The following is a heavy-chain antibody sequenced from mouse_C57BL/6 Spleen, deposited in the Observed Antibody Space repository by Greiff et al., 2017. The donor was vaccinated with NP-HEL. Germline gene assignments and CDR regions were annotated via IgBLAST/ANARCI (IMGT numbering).Heavy chain of an antibody. CDR2: IYPGDGDT. Sequence: QVQLQQSGPELVKPGASVKISCKASGYAFSSSWMNWVKQRPGKGLEWIGRIYPGDGDTNYNGKFKGKATLTADKSSSTAYMQLSSLTSEDSAVYFCAREGLIYDGYSAWFAYWGQGTLVTVSA. J-gene: IGHJ3*01. CDR1: GYAFSSSW. CDR3: AREGLIYDGYSAWFAY. V-gene: IGHV1-82*01. D-gene: IGHD2-3*01.